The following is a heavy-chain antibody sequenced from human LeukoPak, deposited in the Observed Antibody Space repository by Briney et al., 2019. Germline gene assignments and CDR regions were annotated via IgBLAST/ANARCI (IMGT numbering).Heavy chain of an antibody. CDR1: GGSFSGYY. D-gene: IGHD6-13*01. CDR2: INHSGST. CDR3: ARGHNRYSSSSPPAY. Sequence: NPSETLSLTCAVYGGSFSGYYWSWIRQPPGKGLEWIGEINHSGSTNYNPSLKSRVTISVDTSKNQFSLKLSSVTAADTAVYYCARGHNRYSSSSPPAYWGQGTLVTVSS. J-gene: IGHJ4*02. V-gene: IGHV4-34*01.